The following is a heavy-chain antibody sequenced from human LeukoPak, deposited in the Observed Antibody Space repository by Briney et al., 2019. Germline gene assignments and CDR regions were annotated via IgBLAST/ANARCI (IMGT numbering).Heavy chain of an antibody. D-gene: IGHD6-13*01. Sequence: GGSLRLSCEASGFTFSTYWMSWVRQAPGKGLERVAVISYDGSNKYYADSVKGRFTISRDNSKNTLYLQMNSLRAEDTAVYYCARDGIAAAGLSDYMDVWGKGTTVTVSS. V-gene: IGHV3-30-3*01. CDR3: ARDGIAAAGLSDYMDV. CDR2: ISYDGSNK. CDR1: GFTFSTYW. J-gene: IGHJ6*03.